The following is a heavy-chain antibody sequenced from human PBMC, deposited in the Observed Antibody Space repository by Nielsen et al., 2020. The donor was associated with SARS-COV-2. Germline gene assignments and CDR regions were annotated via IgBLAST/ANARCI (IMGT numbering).Heavy chain of an antibody. CDR1: GFTFSSYA. Sequence: GGSLRLSCAASGFTFSSYAMHWVRQAPGKGLEWVAVISYDGSNKYYADSVKGRFTISRDNSKNTLYLQMNSLRAEDTAVYYCAYSGSYHFDYWGQGTLVTVSS. D-gene: IGHD1-26*01. CDR2: ISYDGSNK. V-gene: IGHV3-30*04. CDR3: AYSGSYHFDY. J-gene: IGHJ4*02.